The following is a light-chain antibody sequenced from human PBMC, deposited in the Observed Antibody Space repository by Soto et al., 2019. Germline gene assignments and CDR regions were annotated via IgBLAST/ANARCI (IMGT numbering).Light chain of an antibody. CDR2: DVS. Sequence: QSVLTQPASVSGSPGQSITISCTGTSSDVGGYNYVSWYQQHPGKAPKLMIYDVSNRPSGVSNRFSGSKSGNTASLTFSGLQAEEEADYYCSSYTSSSTYVFRTGTKVTVL. V-gene: IGLV2-14*01. CDR3: SSYTSSSTYV. J-gene: IGLJ1*01. CDR1: SSDVGGYNY.